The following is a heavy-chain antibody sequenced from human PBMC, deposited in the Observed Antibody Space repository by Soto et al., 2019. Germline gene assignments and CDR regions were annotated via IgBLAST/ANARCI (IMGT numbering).Heavy chain of an antibody. CDR2: IYHSGST. CDR1: GGSISSGGYS. J-gene: IGHJ5*02. CDR3: ASHYAGFDP. D-gene: IGHD2-2*01. V-gene: IGHV4-30-2*01. Sequence: QLQLQESGSGLVKPSQTLSLTCAVSGGSISSGGYSWSWIRQPPGKGLEWIGHIYHSGSTYYNPSLKSRVTISGDRSKNQFALKLSSVTAADTAVYSCASHYAGFDPWGQGTLVTVSS.